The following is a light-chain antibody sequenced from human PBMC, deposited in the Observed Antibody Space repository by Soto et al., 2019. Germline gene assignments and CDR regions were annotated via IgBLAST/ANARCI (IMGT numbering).Light chain of an antibody. CDR3: HSYDSSLSGSV. CDR1: SSNVGAGYD. CDR2: GNS. J-gene: IGLJ3*02. V-gene: IGLV1-40*01. Sequence: QSVLTQPPSVSGAPGQRVTISCTGSSSNVGAGYDVHWYQQLPGTAPKLLIYGNSNRPSGVPDRFSGSKSGTSASLAITGLQAEYEADYYCHSYDSSLSGSVFGGGTQLTVL.